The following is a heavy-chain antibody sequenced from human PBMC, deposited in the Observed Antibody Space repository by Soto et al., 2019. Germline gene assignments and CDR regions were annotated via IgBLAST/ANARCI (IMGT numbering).Heavy chain of an antibody. Sequence: EVQFVESGGGLVQPGGSLRLSCAASGFTFSSYSMSWVRQAPGKGLEWVANINKNGGEKYYVDSVKGRFTISRDNGKNSLYLQMNSLRAEDTAVYYCARPWDTAMVSTWNYWGQGTLVTVSS. J-gene: IGHJ4*02. CDR1: GFTFSSYS. D-gene: IGHD5-18*01. CDR2: INKNGGEK. V-gene: IGHV3-7*03. CDR3: ARPWDTAMVSTWNY.